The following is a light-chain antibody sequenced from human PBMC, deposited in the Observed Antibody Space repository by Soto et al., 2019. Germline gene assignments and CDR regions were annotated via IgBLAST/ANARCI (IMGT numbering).Light chain of an antibody. Sequence: EIVMTQSPATLSVSPGERATLSCRASQSVNSNLAWYRQKPGQAPRLLISDASTRATGVPARFSGSGSGTEVPLTISSLQAEDSGIYYWQQKNFWPPLTFGGGTKVEIK. CDR1: QSVNSN. J-gene: IGKJ4*01. CDR2: DAS. V-gene: IGKV3-15*01. CDR3: QQKNFWPPLT.